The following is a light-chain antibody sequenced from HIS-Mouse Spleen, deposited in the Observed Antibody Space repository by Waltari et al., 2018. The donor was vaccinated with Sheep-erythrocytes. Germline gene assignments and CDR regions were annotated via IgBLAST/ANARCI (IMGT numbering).Light chain of an antibody. J-gene: IGLJ2*01. CDR3: QAWDSSTVV. CDR1: KLGDKY. Sequence: SYELTQPPSVSVSPGQTASITCSGDKLGDKYACWYQQKPGHSPVLVIHQDSKRPSGIPERFSGSTSGNTATLTISGTQAMDEADYYCQAWDSSTVVFGGGTKLTVL. V-gene: IGLV3-1*01. CDR2: QDS.